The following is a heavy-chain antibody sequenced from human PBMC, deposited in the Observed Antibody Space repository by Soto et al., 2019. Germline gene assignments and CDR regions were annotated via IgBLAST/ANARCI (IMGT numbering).Heavy chain of an antibody. V-gene: IGHV1-46*01. CDR1: GYRFTSYY. CDR2: INPGGGAT. CDR3: ARDLSISTRPSWFDP. D-gene: IGHD6-6*01. J-gene: IGHJ5*02. Sequence: QVQLVQSGAEVKKPGASVKVSCKASGYRFTSYYVHWVRQAPGKGLEWMGRINPGGGATNYSQKFQGRISMSRDTSTTTFYMELNNPRSEDTALYYCARDLSISTRPSWFDPWGQGTLVTVSS.